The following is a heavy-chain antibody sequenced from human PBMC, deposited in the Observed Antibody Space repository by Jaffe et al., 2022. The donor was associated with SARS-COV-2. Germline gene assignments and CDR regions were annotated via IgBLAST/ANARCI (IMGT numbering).Heavy chain of an antibody. V-gene: IGHV4-61*02. Sequence: QVQLQESGPGLVKPSQTLSLACTVSGGSISSGSYYWNWIRQPAGRGLEWIGRIYTSGSTNYNPSLKSRVTMSVDTSRNQFSLKLSSVTAADTAVYYCARGGNSGYNNWFDPWGQGTLVTVSS. D-gene: IGHD3-9*01. J-gene: IGHJ5*02. CDR2: IYTSGST. CDR1: GGSISSGSYY. CDR3: ARGGNSGYNNWFDP.